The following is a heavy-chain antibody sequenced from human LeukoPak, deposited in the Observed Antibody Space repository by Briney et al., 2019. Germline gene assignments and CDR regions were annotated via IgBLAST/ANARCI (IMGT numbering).Heavy chain of an antibody. J-gene: IGHJ4*02. D-gene: IGHD2-2*01. CDR2: INPSGGST. CDR3: AREEDGSSTSMPPGYFDY. V-gene: IGHV1-46*01. Sequence: ASVKVSCKASGYTFTSYYMHWVRQAPGQGLEWMGIINPSGGSTSYAQKFQGRVTMTRDTFTSTVYMELSSLRSEDTAVYYCAREEDGSSTSMPPGYFDYWGQGTLVTVSS. CDR1: GYTFTSYY.